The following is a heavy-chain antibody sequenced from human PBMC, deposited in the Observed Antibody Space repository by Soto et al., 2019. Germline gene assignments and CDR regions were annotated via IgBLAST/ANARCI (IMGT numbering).Heavy chain of an antibody. CDR2: ISAYNGNT. J-gene: IGHJ4*02. Sequence: ASVKVSWKASCYTFASYGMSWVRQAPGQGLEWMGWISAYNGNTNYAQKLQGRFTMTTDTSTSTAYMELRSLRSDDTAVYYCARDYYDFWSGYPDYWGQGTLVTVSS. CDR1: CYTFASYG. D-gene: IGHD3-3*01. CDR3: ARDYYDFWSGYPDY. V-gene: IGHV1-18*04.